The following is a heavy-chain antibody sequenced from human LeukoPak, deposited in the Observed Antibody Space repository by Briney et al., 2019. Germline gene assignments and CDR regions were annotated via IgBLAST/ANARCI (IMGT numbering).Heavy chain of an antibody. CDR3: ARVTGYMIEDYFDY. Sequence: PSETLSLTCAVYVGSYSRYYWSGIRQPPGKGREGIGEINHSGSTNYNPSLKSRVTISVDTSKNQFSLKLSTVPTADTAVYYCARVTGYMIEDYFDYWGQGTLVTVSS. D-gene: IGHD3-22*01. J-gene: IGHJ4*02. CDR2: INHSGST. CDR1: VGSYSRYY. V-gene: IGHV4-34*01.